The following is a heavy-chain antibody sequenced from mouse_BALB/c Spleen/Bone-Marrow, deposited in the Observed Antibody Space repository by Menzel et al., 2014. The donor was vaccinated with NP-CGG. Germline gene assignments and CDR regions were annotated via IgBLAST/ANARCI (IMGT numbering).Heavy chain of an antibody. CDR2: IYPGNVNT. CDR1: GYTFXSYY. J-gene: IGHJ2*01. CDR3: ARRYDDYFDY. Sequence: VQLQQSGPELVKPGASVRISCKASGYTFXSYYIHWVKQRPGQGLEWIGWIYPGNVNTKYNEKFKGKATLTADKSSSTAYMQLSSLTSEDSAVYFCARRYDDYFDYWGQGTTLTVSS. D-gene: IGHD2-14*01. V-gene: IGHV1S56*01.